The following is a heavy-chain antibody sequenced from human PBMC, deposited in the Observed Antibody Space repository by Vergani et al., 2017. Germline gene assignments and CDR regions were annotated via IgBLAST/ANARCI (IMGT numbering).Heavy chain of an antibody. J-gene: IGHJ6*03. CDR3: AMTFAVVTLASPLYYMDV. V-gene: IGHV1-69*01. Sequence: QVQLVQSGAEVKKPGSSVKVSCKASGGTFSSYAISWVRQAPGQGLEWMGGIIPIFGTANYAQKFQGRVTITADESTSTAYMELSSLRSEDTAVYYCAMTFAVVTLASPLYYMDVWGKGTTVTVSS. D-gene: IGHD4-23*01. CDR1: GGTFSSYA. CDR2: IIPIFGTA.